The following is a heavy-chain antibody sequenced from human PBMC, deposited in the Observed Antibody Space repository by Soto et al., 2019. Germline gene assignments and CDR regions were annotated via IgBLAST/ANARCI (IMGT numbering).Heavy chain of an antibody. J-gene: IGHJ6*02. D-gene: IGHD3-3*01. CDR1: GYTFTSYS. CDR3: ARANFLEWFPADG. Sequence: ASVKVSCKASGYTFTSYSMNWVRQAPGQGLEWMGWINTNTGNPTYAQGFTGRFVFSLDTSVSTVYLQICSLKAEDTAVYYCARANFLEWFPADGWGQGTTVTVSS. CDR2: INTNTGNP. V-gene: IGHV7-4-1*01.